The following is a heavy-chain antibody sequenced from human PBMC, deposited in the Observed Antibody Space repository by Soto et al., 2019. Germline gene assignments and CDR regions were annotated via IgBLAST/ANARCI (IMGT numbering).Heavy chain of an antibody. Sequence: VASVKVSCKASGYTFTSYGISWVRQAPGQGLEWMGWISAYNGNTNYAQKLQGRVTMTTDTSTSTAYMELRSLRSDDTAVYYCASHDILTGYGYFQHWGQGTLVTVSS. CDR2: ISAYNGNT. CDR1: GYTFTSYG. V-gene: IGHV1-18*01. J-gene: IGHJ1*01. D-gene: IGHD3-9*01. CDR3: ASHDILTGYGYFQH.